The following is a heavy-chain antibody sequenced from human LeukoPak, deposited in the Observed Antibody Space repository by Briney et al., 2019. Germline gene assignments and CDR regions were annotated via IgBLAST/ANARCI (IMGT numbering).Heavy chain of an antibody. Sequence: SETLSLTCTVSGGSISTSNYYWGWIRQPPGKGLEWIGNIFYSGSTYYSPSLRSRVTISVDTSKNQFSLKLSSVTATDTAVYYCARQRGYFDYWGQGTLVTVSS. CDR1: GGSISTSNYY. CDR2: IFYSGST. J-gene: IGHJ4*02. V-gene: IGHV4-39*01. CDR3: ARQRGYFDY. D-gene: IGHD5-12*01.